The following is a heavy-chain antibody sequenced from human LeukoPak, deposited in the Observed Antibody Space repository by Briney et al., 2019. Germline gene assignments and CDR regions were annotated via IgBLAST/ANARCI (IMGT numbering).Heavy chain of an antibody. CDR3: AKGGGSSGYSQSDC. CDR2: IGSSGDTT. Sequence: GGSPRLSCAASGFTFSSYAVSWVRQAPGKGLEWVSTIGSSGDTTYYAGSVKGRFTISRDNSRNTLYLQMNSLRAEDTAVYYCAKGGGSSGYSQSDCWGQGTLVTVSS. CDR1: GFTFSSYA. D-gene: IGHD3-22*01. J-gene: IGHJ4*02. V-gene: IGHV3-23*01.